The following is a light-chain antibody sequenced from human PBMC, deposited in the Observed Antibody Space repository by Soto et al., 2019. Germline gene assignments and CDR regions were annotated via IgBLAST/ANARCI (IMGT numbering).Light chain of an antibody. CDR1: SSDVGGYDY. V-gene: IGLV2-14*01. Sequence: QSALTQPASVSGSPGQSITISCTGTSSDVGGYDYVSWYQQHPDKAPKLLIFDVLKRPSGVSNRFSGSKSGNTASLAISGLQAEDEADYYCSSYTSISTVIFGGGTKVTVL. CDR3: SSYTSISTVI. CDR2: DVL. J-gene: IGLJ2*01.